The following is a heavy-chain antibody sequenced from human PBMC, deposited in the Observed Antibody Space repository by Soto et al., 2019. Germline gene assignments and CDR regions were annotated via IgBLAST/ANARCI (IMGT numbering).Heavy chain of an antibody. CDR1: GYIFTNHY. V-gene: IGHV1-46*01. Sequence: ASVKVSCKASGYIFTNHYIHWVRQAPGQGLEWMGIINPSGGSTNYLQKFQGRITMTRDTSMSTVYMELSSLRSEDTAVYYCARFFFFYSSSSGSGYYYYMDVGGKGTRVTFP. J-gene: IGHJ6*03. CDR2: INPSGGST. D-gene: IGHD6-6*01. CDR3: ARFFFFYSSSSGSGYYYYMDV.